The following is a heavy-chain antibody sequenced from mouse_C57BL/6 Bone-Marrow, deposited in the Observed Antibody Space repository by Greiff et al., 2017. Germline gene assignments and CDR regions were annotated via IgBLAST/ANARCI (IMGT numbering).Heavy chain of an antibody. V-gene: IGHV1-59*01. CDR3: ARSEYFGSSYAFCYAMDY. Sequence: QVQLQQPGAELVRPGTSVKLSCKASGYTFTSYWMHWVKQRPGQGLEWIGVIDPSDSYTNYNQKFKGKATLTVDTSSSTAYMPLSSLTSEDSAVYYCARSEYFGSSYAFCYAMDYWGQGTSGTVSS. CDR2: IDPSDSYT. J-gene: IGHJ4*01. CDR1: GYTFTSYW. D-gene: IGHD1-1*01.